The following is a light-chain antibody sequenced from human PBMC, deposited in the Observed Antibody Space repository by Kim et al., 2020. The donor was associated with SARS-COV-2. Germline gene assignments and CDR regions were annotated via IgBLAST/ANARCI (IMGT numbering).Light chain of an antibody. CDR1: NIGTKS. CDR3: QVWDSSSAHVV. Sequence: SYELTQPPSVSVAPGKTARITCGGNNIGTKSVHWYQQKPGQAPVLVIYFDSDRPSGIPERFSGSISGNTATLTITRVEAGDEADYYCQVWDSSSAHVVFG. J-gene: IGLJ2*01. CDR2: FDS. V-gene: IGLV3-21*04.